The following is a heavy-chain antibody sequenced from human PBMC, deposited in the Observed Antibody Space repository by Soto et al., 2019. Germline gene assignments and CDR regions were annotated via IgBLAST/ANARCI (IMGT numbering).Heavy chain of an antibody. CDR3: ARETIAAHYYFDY. D-gene: IGHD6-13*01. CDR2: ISYDGSNK. CDR1: GFTFSSYA. V-gene: IGHV3-30-3*01. Sequence: GGSLRLSCAASGFTFSSYAMHWGRQAPGKGLEWVAVISYDGSNKYYADSVKGRFTISRDNSKNTLYLQMNSLRAEDTAVYYCARETIAAHYYFDYWGQGTLVTVSS. J-gene: IGHJ4*02.